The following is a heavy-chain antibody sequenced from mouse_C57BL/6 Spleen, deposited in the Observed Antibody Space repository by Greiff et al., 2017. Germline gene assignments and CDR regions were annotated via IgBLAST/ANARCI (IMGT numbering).Heavy chain of an antibody. J-gene: IGHJ2*01. CDR3: ARRGTGVDY. V-gene: IGHV1-19*01. D-gene: IGHD3-3*01. CDR2: INPYNGGT. Sequence: EVQLQQSGPVLVKPGASVKMSCKASGYTFTDYYMNWVKQSHGKSLEWIGVINPYNGGTSYNQKFKGKATLTVDKSSSPAYMELNSLTSEDSAVYYCARRGTGVDYWGQGTTLTVSS. CDR1: GYTFTDYY.